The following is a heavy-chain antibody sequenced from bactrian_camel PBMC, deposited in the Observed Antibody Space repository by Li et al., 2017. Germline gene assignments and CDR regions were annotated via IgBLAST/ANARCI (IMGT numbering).Heavy chain of an antibody. CDR3: AEDSVGWVLGNR. CDR2: INTGRGST. V-gene: IGHV3S54*01. D-gene: IGHD5*01. CDR1: ASYSLYC. Sequence: VQLVESGGGLVQPGGSLRLSCAASASYSLYCMGWFRQAPGKQREGVAIINTGRGSTYYADSVKGRFTISRDNAKNTLALQMDNLRIEDSGVYCCAEDSVGWVLGNRWGQGTQVTVS. J-gene: IGHJ4*01.